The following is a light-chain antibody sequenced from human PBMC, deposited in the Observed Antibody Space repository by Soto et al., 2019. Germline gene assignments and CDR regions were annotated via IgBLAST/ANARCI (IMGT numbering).Light chain of an antibody. J-gene: IGLJ1*01. CDR1: SSDVGGYNY. CDR2: DVS. Sequence: QSVLTQPPSASGSPGQSVTISCTGTSSDVGGYNYVSWYQQHPGKAPKLMIYDVSKRPSGVPDRFSGSKSGNTASLTVSGLQAEDEADYYGSSYAGSKNYVFGTGTKVTVL. V-gene: IGLV2-8*01. CDR3: SSYAGSKNYV.